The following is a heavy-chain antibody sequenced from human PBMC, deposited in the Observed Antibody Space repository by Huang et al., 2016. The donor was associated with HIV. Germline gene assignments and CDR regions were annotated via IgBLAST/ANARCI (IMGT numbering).Heavy chain of an antibody. CDR1: GGSFSGYY. V-gene: IGHV4-34*01. CDR3: ARERMMSWLDDHDAFDI. Sequence: QVQLQQWGAGLLKPSETLSLTCAVYGGSFSGYYWSWIRQSPGKGLEWIGEINHSERANYNPSPKRRRTTSVDTSKNQFSLQLSSVTAADTALYYCARERMMSWLDDHDAFDIWGQGTMVTVSS. J-gene: IGHJ3*02. CDR2: INHSERA. D-gene: IGHD1-1*01.